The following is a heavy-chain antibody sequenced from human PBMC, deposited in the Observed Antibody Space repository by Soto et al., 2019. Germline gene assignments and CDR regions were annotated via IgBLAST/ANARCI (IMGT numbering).Heavy chain of an antibody. D-gene: IGHD3-10*01. CDR2: IWYDGTNK. CDR3: ARDRERYDYGSGSYASDY. CDR1: GFTFRHYG. V-gene: IGHV3-33*01. J-gene: IGHJ4*02. Sequence: QVQLVESGGGVVQPGRSLRLSCAASGFTFRHYGMHWVRQAPGKGLEWVAVIWYDGTNKCYVDSVKGRFTISRDNSKNTLYLQMSSLRAEDTAVYYCARDRERYDYGSGSYASDYWGQGTLVTVSS.